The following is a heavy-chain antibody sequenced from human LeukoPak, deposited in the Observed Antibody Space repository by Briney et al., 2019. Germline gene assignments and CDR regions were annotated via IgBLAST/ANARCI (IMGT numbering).Heavy chain of an antibody. D-gene: IGHD3-10*01. CDR3: ARASYGSGSYYLPYYFDY. CDR1: GFTFSSYG. CDR2: IRYDGSNK. Sequence: QPGGSLRLSCAASGFTFSSYGMHWVRQAPGKGLEWVAFIRYDGSNKYYADSVKGRFTISRDNSKNTLYLQMNSLRAEDTAVYYCARASYGSGSYYLPYYFDYWGQGTLVTVSS. J-gene: IGHJ4*02. V-gene: IGHV3-30*02.